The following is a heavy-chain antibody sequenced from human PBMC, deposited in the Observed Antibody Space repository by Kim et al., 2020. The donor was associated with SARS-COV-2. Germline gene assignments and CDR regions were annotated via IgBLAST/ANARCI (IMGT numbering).Heavy chain of an antibody. J-gene: IGHJ4*02. V-gene: IGHV3-30*02. Sequence: GEGRVTIARDNSKNTLYLQMNSLRAEDTAVYYCAKDRVGCSSTSCYLFDYWGQGTLVTVSS. CDR3: AKDRVGCSSTSCYLFDY. D-gene: IGHD2-2*01.